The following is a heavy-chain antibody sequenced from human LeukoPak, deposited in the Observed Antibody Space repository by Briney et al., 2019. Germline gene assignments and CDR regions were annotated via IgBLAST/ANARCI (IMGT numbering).Heavy chain of an antibody. CDR1: GGSFIGYH. CDR3: ARDPTTEETDPYYFDD. V-gene: IGHV4-34*01. Sequence: SETLSLTCAVSGGSFIGYHWNWIRQSPGKGLEWIAEINHRGGTNYNPSLKSRVTISIDTSKNQFSLQLRSVTAADTAVYFCARDPTTEETDPYYFDDWGQGTLVTVSS. D-gene: IGHD4-23*01. J-gene: IGHJ4*02. CDR2: INHRGGT.